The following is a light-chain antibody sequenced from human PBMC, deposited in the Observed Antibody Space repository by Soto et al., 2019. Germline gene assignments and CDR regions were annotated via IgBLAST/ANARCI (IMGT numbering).Light chain of an antibody. CDR1: SSNIGAGYD. V-gene: IGLV1-40*01. CDR2: GNS. CDR3: QSYDSSLSGWV. J-gene: IGLJ3*02. Sequence: QCVLTQAPSASGAPGQRVTISCTGSSSNIGAGYDVHWYQKLPGTAPKLLISGNSNRPSGVPDRFSGSKSGTSASLAITGLQAEDEADYYCQSYDSSLSGWVFGGGTKLTVL.